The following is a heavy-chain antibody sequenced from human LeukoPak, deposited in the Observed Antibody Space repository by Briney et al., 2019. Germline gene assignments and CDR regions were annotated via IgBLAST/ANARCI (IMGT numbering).Heavy chain of an antibody. CDR2: IYSGGST. J-gene: IGHJ4*02. CDR1: GFTVSSNY. D-gene: IGHD3-22*01. V-gene: IGHV3-66*02. Sequence: GGSLRLPCAASGFTVSSNYMSWVRQAPGKGLEWVSVIYSGGSTYYADSVKGRFTISRDNSKNTLYLQMNSLRAEDTAVYYCARGRYDSSGYYYYFDFWGQGTLVTVSS. CDR3: ARGRYDSSGYYYYFDF.